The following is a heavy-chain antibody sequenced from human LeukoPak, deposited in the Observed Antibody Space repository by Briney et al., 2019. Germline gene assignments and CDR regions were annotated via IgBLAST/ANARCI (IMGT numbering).Heavy chain of an antibody. V-gene: IGHV1-69*13. J-gene: IGHJ6*02. CDR2: IIPIFGTA. Sequence: GASVKVSCKASGGTFSSYAISWVRQAPGQGLEWMGGIIPIFGTANYAQKFQGRVTITADESTSTAYMELSSLRSEDTAVYYCASRDSTRAYYYGMDVWGQGTTVTVSS. CDR3: ASRDSTRAYYYGMDV. CDR1: GGTFSSYA.